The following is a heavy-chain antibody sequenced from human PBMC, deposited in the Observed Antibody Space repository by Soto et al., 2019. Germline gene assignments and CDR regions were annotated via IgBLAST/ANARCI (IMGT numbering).Heavy chain of an antibody. CDR2: IIPIFGTA. CDR1: GGTFSSYA. D-gene: IGHD5-12*01. Sequence: QVQLVQSGAEVKKPGSSVKVSCKASGGTFSSYAISWVRQAPGQGLEWMGGIIPIFGTANYAQQFQGRVTITADESTSTADMELRSLRSEETAVYYCASSVAKYYHYGMDVWGQGTTVTVSS. V-gene: IGHV1-69*12. CDR3: ASSVAKYYHYGMDV. J-gene: IGHJ6*01.